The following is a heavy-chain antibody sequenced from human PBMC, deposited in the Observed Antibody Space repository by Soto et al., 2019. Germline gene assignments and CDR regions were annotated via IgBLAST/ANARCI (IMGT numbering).Heavy chain of an antibody. D-gene: IGHD5-12*01. CDR1: GFTFSSYG. Sequence: QVQLVESGGGVVQPGRSLRLSCAASGFTFSSYGMHWVRQAPGKGLEWVAVIWFDGTNKYYADSVKGRFTISRDNSKNTLYLQMNSLRAEDTAVYYCARDGGYSGYDSPRYYYGMDVWGQGTTVTVSS. CDR3: ARDGGYSGYDSPRYYYGMDV. CDR2: IWFDGTNK. V-gene: IGHV3-33*01. J-gene: IGHJ6*02.